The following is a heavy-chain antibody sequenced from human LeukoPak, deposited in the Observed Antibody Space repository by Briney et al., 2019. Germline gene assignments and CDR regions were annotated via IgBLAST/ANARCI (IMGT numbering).Heavy chain of an antibody. J-gene: IGHJ4*02. Sequence: GASVKVSCKASGYSFTGYYMHWVRQAPGQGLEWMGWINPNSGGTNYAQKFQGRVTMTRDTSISTAYMELSRLRSDDTAVYYCARAYWSGALVDYWGQGTLVTVSS. D-gene: IGHD2-8*02. CDR2: INPNSGGT. CDR3: ARAYWSGALVDY. V-gene: IGHV1-2*02. CDR1: GYSFTGYY.